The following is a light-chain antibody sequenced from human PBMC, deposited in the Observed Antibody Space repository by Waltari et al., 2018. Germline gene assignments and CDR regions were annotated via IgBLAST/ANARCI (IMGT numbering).Light chain of an antibody. CDR3: QQSYNTPQT. CDR2: AAS. CDR1: QSISSY. V-gene: IGKV1-39*01. J-gene: IGKJ2*01. Sequence: DIQMTQSPSSLSASVGDRVTITCRASQSISSYLNWYQQKPGKAPKLLIYAASSLQSGVPSRFSGSGSGTDFTLTISSLQPEDFATYYCQQSYNTPQTFAQGTKVEIK.